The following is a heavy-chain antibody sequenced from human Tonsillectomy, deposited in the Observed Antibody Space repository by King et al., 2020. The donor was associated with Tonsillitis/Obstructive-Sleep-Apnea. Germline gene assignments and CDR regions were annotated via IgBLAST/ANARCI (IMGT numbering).Heavy chain of an antibody. J-gene: IGHJ2*01. Sequence: QLVQSGAEVKKPGESLRISCKGSGYSFTSYCISWVRQMPGKGLEWKGRIDPSDSYTNYSPSFQGHVTISADKSISTAYLQWSSLKASDTAMYYCARHVEGSRSGWYASWYFDLWGRGTLVTVSS. CDR1: GYSFTSYC. D-gene: IGHD6-19*01. V-gene: IGHV5-10-1*03. CDR2: IDPSDSYT. CDR3: ARHVEGSRSGWYASWYFDL.